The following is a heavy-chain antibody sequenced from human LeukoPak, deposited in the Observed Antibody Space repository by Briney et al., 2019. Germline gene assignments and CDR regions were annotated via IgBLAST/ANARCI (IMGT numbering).Heavy chain of an antibody. J-gene: IGHJ5*02. D-gene: IGHD2-2*01. CDR3: GKALKQVVPAGVSPNWFDA. CDR1: GFPFNTYD. V-gene: IGHV3-23*01. Sequence: GGSLRLSCAVSGFPFNTYDMIWIRQPAGKGLEWVSAISGSGGSPYYADSLKGRFTITRDNSNRKLFLQMNSLRGEDSAVYFCGKALKQVVPAGVSPNWFDAWGQGTLVTVSS. CDR2: ISGSGGSP.